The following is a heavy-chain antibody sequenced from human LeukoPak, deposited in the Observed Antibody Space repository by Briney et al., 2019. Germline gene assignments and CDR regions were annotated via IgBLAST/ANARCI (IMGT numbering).Heavy chain of an antibody. D-gene: IGHD6-19*01. CDR2: ISGSGGST. Sequence: GGSLRLSCAASGFTFSSYAMSWVRQAPGKGLDWVSAISGSGGSTYYADSVKGRYTISRDNSKNTLYLQMHSLRAEDTAVYYCAKGGEKYSSGWYPHYYYYMDVWGKGTTVTVSS. V-gene: IGHV3-23*01. CDR3: AKGGEKYSSGWYPHYYYYMDV. J-gene: IGHJ6*03. CDR1: GFTFSSYA.